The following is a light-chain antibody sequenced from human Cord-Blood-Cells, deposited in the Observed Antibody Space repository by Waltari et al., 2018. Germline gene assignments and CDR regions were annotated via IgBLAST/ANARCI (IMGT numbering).Light chain of an antibody. Sequence: QSALTQPASVSGSPGQSITISCTGTSSDVGSYNLVSWYQQHPGKAPKLMIFGVSKRPSGVSNRFSGSKSGNTASLTISVLQAEDEADYYCCSYAGSRFGGGTTLTVL. CDR3: CSYAGSR. CDR1: SSDVGSYNL. CDR2: GVS. J-gene: IGLJ2*01. V-gene: IGLV2-23*02.